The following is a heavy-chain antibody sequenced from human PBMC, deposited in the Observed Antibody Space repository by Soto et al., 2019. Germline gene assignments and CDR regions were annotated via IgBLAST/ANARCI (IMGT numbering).Heavy chain of an antibody. Sequence: EVQLLETGGGWVQPGGSLRLSYEASGFPYSSYALNWVRQAPGKGLEWDSVISGSGDNTYYADSVKGRFTISRDNSMDTRYLQMNSLRAEDTAVYYCAKDLSTDDFWSAYYTYYYMDFGGKGTTVTVSS. CDR3: AKDLSTDDFWSAYYTYYYMDF. CDR1: GFPYSSYA. V-gene: IGHV3-23*01. D-gene: IGHD3-3*01. J-gene: IGHJ6*03. CDR2: ISGSGDNT.